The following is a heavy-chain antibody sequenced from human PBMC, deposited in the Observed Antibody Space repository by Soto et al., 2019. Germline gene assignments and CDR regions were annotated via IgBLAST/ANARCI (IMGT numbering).Heavy chain of an antibody. D-gene: IGHD3-10*01. CDR3: ARGVTMVRGVIHPPHFDY. Sequence: QVQLQESGPGLVKPSQTLSLTCTVSGGSISSGGYYWSWIRQHPGKGLEWIGYIYYSGSTYYNPSLRMRFTRSVDTSKNQFSLKLSSVTAADTAVYYCARGVTMVRGVIHPPHFDYWGQGTLVTVSS. CDR1: GGSISSGGYY. CDR2: IYYSGST. V-gene: IGHV4-31*03. J-gene: IGHJ4*02.